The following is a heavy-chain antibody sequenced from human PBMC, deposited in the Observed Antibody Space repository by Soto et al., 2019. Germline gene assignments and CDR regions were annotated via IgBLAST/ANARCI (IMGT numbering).Heavy chain of an antibody. CDR2: TYYRSKWYN. V-gene: IGHV6-1*01. CDR1: GDSVSSNSAA. Sequence: SQTLSLTCAISGDSVSSNSAAWNWIRQSPSRGLEWLGRTYYRSKWYNDYAVSVKSRITINPDTSKNQFSLQLNSVTPGDTAVYYCARERAIAALLGGYYYGMDVWGQGTTVTVSS. CDR3: ARERAIAALLGGYYYGMDV. J-gene: IGHJ6*02. D-gene: IGHD6-13*01.